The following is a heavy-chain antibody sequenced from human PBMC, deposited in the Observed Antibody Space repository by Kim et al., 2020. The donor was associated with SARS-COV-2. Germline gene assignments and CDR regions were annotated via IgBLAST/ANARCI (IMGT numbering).Heavy chain of an antibody. J-gene: IGHJ5*02. CDR3: AKDPARKMVYAPLWYNWFDP. CDR1: GFTFSSYG. Sequence: GGSLRLSCAASGFTFSSYGMHWVRQAPGKGLEWVAVISYDGSNKYYADSVKGRFTISRDNSKNTLYLQMNSLRAEDTAVYYCAKDPARKMVYAPLWYNWFDPWGQGTLVTVSS. CDR2: ISYDGSNK. D-gene: IGHD2-8*01. V-gene: IGHV3-30*18.